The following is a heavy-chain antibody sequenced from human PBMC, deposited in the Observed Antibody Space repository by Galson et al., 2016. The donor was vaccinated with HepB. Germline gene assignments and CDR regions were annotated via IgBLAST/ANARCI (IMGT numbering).Heavy chain of an antibody. CDR1: GDSISSSQ. D-gene: IGHD2-2*01. Sequence: LSLTCIVSGDSISSSQWSWIRQPPGKGLEWIGYIYYSENTNYNPSLRSRATISLDTSKNQFSLRLSSVTAADTAVYFCARGSRVRSRSMPEVGATMAVWGKGTTVTVSS. J-gene: IGHJ6*03. V-gene: IGHV4-59*01. CDR3: ARGSRVRSRSMPEVGATMAV. CDR2: IYYSENT.